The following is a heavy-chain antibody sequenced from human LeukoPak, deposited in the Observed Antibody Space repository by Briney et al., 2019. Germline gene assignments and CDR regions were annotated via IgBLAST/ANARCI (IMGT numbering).Heavy chain of an antibody. J-gene: IGHJ3*01. CDR2: INTDTGKS. Sequence: ASVKVSCKASGYSFSNYTMNWVRQAPGQGLEWMGWINTDTGKSTYAQAFTGRFVFSLDTSVSTAYLEISSLKPEDTGVYYCARNGASRTDDSFDLWGQGTMVTVSS. D-gene: IGHD3-22*01. V-gene: IGHV7-4-1*02. CDR3: ARNGASRTDDSFDL. CDR1: GYSFSNYT.